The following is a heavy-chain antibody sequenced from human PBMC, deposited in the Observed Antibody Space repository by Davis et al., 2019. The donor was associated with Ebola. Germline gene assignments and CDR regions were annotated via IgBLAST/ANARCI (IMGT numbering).Heavy chain of an antibody. D-gene: IGHD6-13*01. CDR2: IKSKTDGETT. V-gene: IGHV3-15*01. CDR1: GFTFSNAW. Sequence: GESLKISCAASGFTFSNAWMSWVRQAPGKGLEWVGRIKSKTDGETTDYAAPVKGRFTISRDDSKNTLYLQMNSLKTEDTAVYYCTTARQQSENWGQGTLVTVSS. J-gene: IGHJ4*02. CDR3: TTARQQSEN.